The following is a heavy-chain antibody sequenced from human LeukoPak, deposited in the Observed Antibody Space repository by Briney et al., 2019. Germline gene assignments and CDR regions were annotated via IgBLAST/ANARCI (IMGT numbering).Heavy chain of an antibody. CDR3: ARYLIVVVPAAMDNWFDP. CDR1: GYTFTGYY. D-gene: IGHD2-2*01. V-gene: IGHV1-2*02. Sequence: ASVKVSCKASGYTFTGYYMHWVRQAPGQGLEWMGWINPNSGGTNYAQKFQGRVTMTRDTSISTAYMELSRLRSDDTAVYYRARYLIVVVPAAMDNWFDPWGQGTLVTVSS. CDR2: INPNSGGT. J-gene: IGHJ5*02.